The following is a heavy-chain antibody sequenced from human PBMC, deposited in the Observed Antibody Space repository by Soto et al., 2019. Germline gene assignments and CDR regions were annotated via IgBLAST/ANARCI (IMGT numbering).Heavy chain of an antibody. J-gene: IGHJ6*02. V-gene: IGHV3-21*01. CDR2: ISSSSSYI. D-gene: IGHD2-15*01. CDR3: ARAEGYCSGGSCPLYYYYGMDV. CDR1: GFTFSSYS. Sequence: EVQLVESGGGLVKPGGSLRLSCAASGFTFSSYSMNWVRQAPGKGREWVSSISSSSSYIYYADSVKGRFTISRDNAKNSLYLQMNSLRGEDTAVYYCARAEGYCSGGSCPLYYYYGMDVWGQGTTVTVSS.